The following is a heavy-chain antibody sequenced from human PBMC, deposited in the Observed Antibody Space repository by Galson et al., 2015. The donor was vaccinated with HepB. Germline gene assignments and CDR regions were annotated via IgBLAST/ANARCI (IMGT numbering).Heavy chain of an antibody. J-gene: IGHJ4*02. CDR3: ARDLLYDYVWGSYGY. D-gene: IGHD3-16*01. CDR1: GFTFSSYS. Sequence: SLRLSCAASGFTFSSYSMNWVRQAPGKGLEWVSYISSSSTIYYADSVKGRFTISRDNAKNSLYLQMNSLRDEDTAVYYCARDLLYDYVWGSYGYWGQGTLVTVSS. CDR2: ISSSSTI. V-gene: IGHV3-48*02.